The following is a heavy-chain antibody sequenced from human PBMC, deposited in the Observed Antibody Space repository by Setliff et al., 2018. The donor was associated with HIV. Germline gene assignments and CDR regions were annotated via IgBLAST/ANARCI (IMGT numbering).Heavy chain of an antibody. Sequence: VASVKVSCKASGYTFTSYAVNWVRQAPGQGLEWVGWIHTNTGDPTYAQGFTGRFVFSFDTSVSTAYLQISGLKAEDTAVYYCATRGEQLYFYGMDVWGQGTTVTVSS. CDR3: ATRGEQLYFYGMDV. J-gene: IGHJ6*02. V-gene: IGHV7-4-1*02. CDR1: GYTFTSYA. D-gene: IGHD1-26*01. CDR2: IHTNTGDP.